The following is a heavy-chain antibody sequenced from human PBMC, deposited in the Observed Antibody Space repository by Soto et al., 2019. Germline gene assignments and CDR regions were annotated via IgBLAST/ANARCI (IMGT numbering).Heavy chain of an antibody. J-gene: IGHJ4*02. D-gene: IGHD3-22*01. Sequence: SETLSLTCIVSGDSMNSRNSFWGWIRHPPGKGLEFIGSAYTTGGTSYNPSLKSRVTISIDTSKNQFSLKLTSVTAADTAVYYCARALVVVINNYFDYWGQGALVTVSS. V-gene: IGHV4-39*07. CDR3: ARALVVVINNYFDY. CDR1: GDSMNSRNSF. CDR2: AYTTGGT.